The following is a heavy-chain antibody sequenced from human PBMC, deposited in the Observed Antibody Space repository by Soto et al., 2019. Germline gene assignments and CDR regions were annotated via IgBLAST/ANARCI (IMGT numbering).Heavy chain of an antibody. V-gene: IGHV4-59*01. CDR1: GGSISHYH. J-gene: IGHJ5*02. CDR3: ATSSSP. CDR2: IFYNGST. Sequence: QLQLQESGPGLVKPSETLSLTCTVSGGSISHYHWNWIRQAPGKGMEWIGYIFYNGSTHYNPSLTSRGPISVDMSKNRLSLTLTSVTAANTAVYYCATSSSPWGQGTLVTVSS.